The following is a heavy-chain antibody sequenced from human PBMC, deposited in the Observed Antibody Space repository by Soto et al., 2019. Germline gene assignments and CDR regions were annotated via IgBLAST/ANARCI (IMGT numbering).Heavy chain of an antibody. J-gene: IGHJ4*02. CDR1: GFTFSSYA. V-gene: IGHV3-64D*08. Sequence: GGSLRLSCSASGFTFSSYAMHWVRQAPGKGLEYVSAISSNGGSTYYADSVKGRFAISRDNSKNTLYLQMSSLRAEDTAVYYCVKDGAPVDTAMVFPPATTYYFDYWGQGTLVTVSS. CDR3: VKDGAPVDTAMVFPPATTYYFDY. D-gene: IGHD5-18*01. CDR2: ISSNGGST.